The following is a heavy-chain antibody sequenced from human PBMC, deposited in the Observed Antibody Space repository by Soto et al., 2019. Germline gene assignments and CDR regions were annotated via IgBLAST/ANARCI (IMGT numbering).Heavy chain of an antibody. J-gene: IGHJ4*02. CDR1: GFSLSSARMS. D-gene: IGHD6-19*01. V-gene: IGHV2-26*01. Sequence: QVTLKESGPVLVKPTETLTMTCTVSGFSLSSARMSVSWIRQPPGKALEWLAHIFSSDAKSYSASLKSRLTQSNDTAKRQVVLTMTNLNPLDTATYYCTRSRGWGWLGPNDYWCQGTLVTGSS. CDR2: IFSSDAK. CDR3: TRSRGWGWLGPNDY.